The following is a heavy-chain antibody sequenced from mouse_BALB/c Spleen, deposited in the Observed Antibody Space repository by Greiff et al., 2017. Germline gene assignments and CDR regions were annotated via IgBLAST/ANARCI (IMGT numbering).Heavy chain of an antibody. CDR3: ARYGNYVDY. CDR2: IYPGDGDT. V-gene: IGHV1-87*01. CDR1: GYTFTSYW. D-gene: IGHD2-1*01. Sequence: QVQLQQSGAELARPGASVKLSCKASGYTFTSYWMQWVKQRPGQGLEWIGAIYPGDGDTRYTQKFKGKATLTADKSSSTAYMQLSSLASEDSAVYYCARYGNYVDYWGQGTTLTVSS. J-gene: IGHJ2*01.